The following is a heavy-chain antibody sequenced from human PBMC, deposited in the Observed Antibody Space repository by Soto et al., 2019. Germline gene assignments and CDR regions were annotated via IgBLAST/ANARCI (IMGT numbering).Heavy chain of an antibody. CDR2: IYYNGST. Sequence: PSETLSLTCTVSGGSISSCDYYWSWIRQPPGKGLEWIGYIYYNGSTYYNPSLKSRVTISVDTSKNQFSLKLSSVTAADTAVYYCARGLGYCSSTSCYKSASKRFDPWGQGTLVTVSS. D-gene: IGHD2-2*02. CDR1: GGSISSCDYY. V-gene: IGHV4-30-4*01. J-gene: IGHJ5*02. CDR3: ARGLGYCSSTSCYKSASKRFDP.